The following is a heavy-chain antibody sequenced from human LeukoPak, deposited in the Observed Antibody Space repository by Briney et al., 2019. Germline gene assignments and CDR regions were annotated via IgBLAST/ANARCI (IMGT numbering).Heavy chain of an antibody. CDR2: ISYDGSNK. D-gene: IGHD6-19*01. CDR3: AKEYSSGWYYFDY. CDR1: GVTLSSYG. Sequence: GGSLRLSCAASGVTLSSYGMHWARQAPGKGLEWVAVISYDGSNKYYADSVKGRFTISRDNSKNTLYLQMNSLRAEDTAVYYCAKEYSSGWYYFDYWGQGTLVTVSS. J-gene: IGHJ4*02. V-gene: IGHV3-30*18.